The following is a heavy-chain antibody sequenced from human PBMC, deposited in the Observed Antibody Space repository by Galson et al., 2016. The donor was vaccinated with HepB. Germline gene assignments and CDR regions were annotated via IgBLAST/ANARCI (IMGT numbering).Heavy chain of an antibody. CDR3: VRDLWASMTSVTSSDAFAI. CDR1: AGTLFTFA. D-gene: IGHD4-17*01. V-gene: IGHV1-69*06. CDR2: INPIFGTP. Sequence: SVKVSCKASAGTLFTFAISWVRQAPGQGLEWMGVINPIFGTPNYAQNFQGRATITADRSTTTAYMELSSLRSEDTAVYYCVRDLWASMTSVTSSDAFAIWGQGTKVTVSS. J-gene: IGHJ3*02.